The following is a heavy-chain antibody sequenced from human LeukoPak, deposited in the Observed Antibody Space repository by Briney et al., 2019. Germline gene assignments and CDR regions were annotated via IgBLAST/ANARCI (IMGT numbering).Heavy chain of an antibody. V-gene: IGHV4-59*08. J-gene: IGHJ4*02. CDR2: IYYSGST. CDR1: GGSISSYY. CDR3: ASYDILTGYWVDY. D-gene: IGHD3-9*01. Sequence: SETLSLTCTVSGGSISSYYWSWIRQPPGKGLEWIGYIYYSGSTNYNPSLKSRVTISVDTSKNQFSLKLSSVTAADTAVYYCASYDILTGYWVDYWGQGTLVTVSS.